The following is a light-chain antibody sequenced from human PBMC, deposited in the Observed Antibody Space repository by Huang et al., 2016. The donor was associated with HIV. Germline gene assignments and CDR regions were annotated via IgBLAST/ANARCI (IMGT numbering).Light chain of an antibody. Sequence: EIVMTQSPGTLSVAPGERATLSCRASQNINTNLAWFQQKPGQVPRLLIYAASTRTADFPARFSGSGSRTEFTLTISSLQSEDIAVYYCQQYNDWPRSFGQGTKVEIK. J-gene: IGKJ1*01. CDR3: QQYNDWPRS. CDR1: QNINTN. V-gene: IGKV3-15*01. CDR2: AAS.